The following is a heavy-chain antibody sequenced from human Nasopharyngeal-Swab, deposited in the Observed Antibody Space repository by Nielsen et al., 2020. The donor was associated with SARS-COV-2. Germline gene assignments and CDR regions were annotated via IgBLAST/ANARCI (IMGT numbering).Heavy chain of an antibody. V-gene: IGHV3-23*01. CDR2: ISGSGGST. CDR1: GFTFSSYA. D-gene: IGHD4-17*01. J-gene: IGHJ4*02. CDR3: AKSKGYYGDYYFDY. Sequence: GESLTISCAASGFTFSSYAMSWVRQAPGKGLEWVSAISGSGGSTYYADSVKGRFTISRDNSKNTLYLQMNSLRAEDTAVYYCAKSKGYYGDYYFDYWGQGTLVTVSS.